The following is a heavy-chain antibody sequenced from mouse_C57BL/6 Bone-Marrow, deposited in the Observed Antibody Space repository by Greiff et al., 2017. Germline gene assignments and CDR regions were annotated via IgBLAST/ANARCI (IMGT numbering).Heavy chain of an antibody. V-gene: IGHV5-6*01. D-gene: IGHD1-1*01. CDR2: IRSGGSYT. CDR1: GFTFSSYG. J-gene: IGHJ2*01. Sequence: EVKLVESGGDLVKPGGSLKLSCAASGFTFSSYGMSWVRQTPDKRLEWVATIRSGGSYTYYPDSVKGRFTISRDNAKNTLYLQMSSLKSEDTAMYYCARHVYVFDNGGQGPTLTVSS. CDR3: ARHVYVFDN.